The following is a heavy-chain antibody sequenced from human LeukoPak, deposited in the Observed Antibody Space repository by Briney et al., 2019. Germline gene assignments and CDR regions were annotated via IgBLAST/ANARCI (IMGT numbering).Heavy chain of an antibody. Sequence: SETLSLTCTVSGGSISSSSYYWGWIRQPPGKGLEWIVSIYYSGRTYYNPSLKRRVTISVDTSKNQFALKLSSVTAADTAVYYCARSSRQLVGDPFDYWGQGTLVTVSS. J-gene: IGHJ4*02. V-gene: IGHV4-39*06. CDR2: IYYSGRT. CDR1: GGSISSSSYY. CDR3: ARSSRQLVGDPFDY. D-gene: IGHD2-21*02.